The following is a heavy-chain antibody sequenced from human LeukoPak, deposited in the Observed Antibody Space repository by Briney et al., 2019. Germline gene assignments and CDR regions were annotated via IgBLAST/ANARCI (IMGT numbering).Heavy chain of an antibody. CDR3: AKYPYYYDSSGGWYFDY. D-gene: IGHD3-22*01. CDR2: IKQDGSEK. Sequence: PGGSLRLSCAASGFIFSSYWMSWVRQAPGKGLEWVANIKQDGSEKYYVDSVKGRFTISRDNAKNSLYLQMNSLRAEDTAVYYCAKYPYYYDSSGGWYFDYWGQGTLVTVSS. J-gene: IGHJ4*02. CDR1: GFIFSSYW. V-gene: IGHV3-7*01.